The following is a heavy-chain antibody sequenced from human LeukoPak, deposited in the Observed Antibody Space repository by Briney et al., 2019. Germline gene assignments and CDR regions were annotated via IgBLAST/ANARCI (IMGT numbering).Heavy chain of an antibody. J-gene: IGHJ6*03. CDR2: IIPIFGTA. V-gene: IGHV1-69*06. CDR3: ARLGPGIAAAGDTAYYYYYYMDV. D-gene: IGHD6-13*01. CDR1: GGTFSSYA. Sequence: SVKVSCKASGGTFSSYATSWVRQAPGQGLEWMGGIIPIFGTANYAQKFQGRVTITADKSTSTAYMELSSLRSEDTAVYYCARLGPGIAAAGDTAYYYYYYMDVWGKGTTVTVSS.